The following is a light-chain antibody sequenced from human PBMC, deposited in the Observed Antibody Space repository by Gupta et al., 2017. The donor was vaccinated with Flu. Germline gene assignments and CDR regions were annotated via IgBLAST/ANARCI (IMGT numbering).Light chain of an antibody. CDR1: QSVSSY. V-gene: IGKV3-11*01. J-gene: IGKJ4*01. CDR3: QQRSISLT. CDR2: DAS. Sequence: EIVLTQSPATLSLSPGERATLSCRASQSVSSYLAWYQQKPGQAPRLIIYDASNSASGNPGRFSGSGCKKHFTRTSSRREHEDFAVYSWQQRSISLTFGGGTKVEIK.